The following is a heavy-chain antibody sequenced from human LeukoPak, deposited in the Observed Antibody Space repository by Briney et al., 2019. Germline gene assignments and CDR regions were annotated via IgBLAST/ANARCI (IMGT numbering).Heavy chain of an antibody. J-gene: IGHJ4*02. CDR1: GFTFSSYA. CDR2: ISYDGSNK. CDR3: ARDGYSGFTLGY. D-gene: IGHD5-12*01. Sequence: GGSLRLSCAASGFTFSSYAIHWVRQAPGMGLEWVAVISYDGSNKYYADSVRGRFTISRDNAKNSLYLQMNSLRDEDTAVYYCARDGYSGFTLGYWGQGTLVTVSS. V-gene: IGHV3-30-3*01.